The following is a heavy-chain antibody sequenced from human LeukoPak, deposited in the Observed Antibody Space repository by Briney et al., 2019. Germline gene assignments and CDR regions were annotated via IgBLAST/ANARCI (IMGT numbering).Heavy chain of an antibody. J-gene: IGHJ4*02. CDR1: GHSFTHHG. CDR2: ISGYNGDT. CDR3: ARDPTNTSGRYAYFDY. Sequence: ASVKVSCKTFGHSFTHHGFSWVRQAPGQGLEWTGWISGYNGDTHYAQNFQGRVTLTSDTSTSTVYMELRSLRSDDTAVYYCARDPTNTSGRYAYFDYWGQGALVTVSS. V-gene: IGHV1-18*01. D-gene: IGHD6-19*01.